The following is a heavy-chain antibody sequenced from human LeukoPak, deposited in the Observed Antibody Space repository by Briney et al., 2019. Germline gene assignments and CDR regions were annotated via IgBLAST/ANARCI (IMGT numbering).Heavy chain of an antibody. CDR3: ARDHPFQWIQLWDY. CDR1: GYTFTSYG. D-gene: IGHD5-18*01. V-gene: IGHV1-18*01. CDR2: ISAYNGNT. J-gene: IGHJ4*02. Sequence: GASVKVSCKASGYTFTSYGISWVRQAPGQGLEWMGWISAYNGNTNYAQKLQGRVTMTTDTSTSTAYMELRSLRSDDTAVYYCARDHPFQWIQLWDYWGQGTLVTVSS.